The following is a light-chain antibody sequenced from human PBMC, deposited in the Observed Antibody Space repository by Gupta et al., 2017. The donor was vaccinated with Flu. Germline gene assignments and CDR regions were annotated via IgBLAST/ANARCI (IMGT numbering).Light chain of an antibody. J-gene: IGLJ3*02. CDR1: TLTVKG. Sequence: NTLTVKGVCWYQRKAGQAPLLMIYKDKERPAGIPERFSGSSSGTTVTVTSGGVQAEDEADYYGQSADRTETIGVFGGGTKLTVL. V-gene: IGLV3-25*03. CDR2: KDK. CDR3: QSADRTETIGV.